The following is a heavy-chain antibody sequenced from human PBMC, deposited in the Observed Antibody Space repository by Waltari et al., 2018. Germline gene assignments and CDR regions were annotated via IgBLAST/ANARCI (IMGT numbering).Heavy chain of an antibody. CDR1: GFTFSSYA. D-gene: IGHD3-22*01. Sequence: EVQLLESGGGLVQPGGSLRLSCAASGFTFSSYAMSWVRQAPGKGLEWVSAISGSGGSTNYTDSVKGRFTISRDNSKNTLYLQMNSLRAEDTAVYYCAGTGYYYDSSGYPGYWGQGTLVTVSS. J-gene: IGHJ4*02. V-gene: IGHV3-23*01. CDR3: AGTGYYYDSSGYPGY. CDR2: ISGSGGST.